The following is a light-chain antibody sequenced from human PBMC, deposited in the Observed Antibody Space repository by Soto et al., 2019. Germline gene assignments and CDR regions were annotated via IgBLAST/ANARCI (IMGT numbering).Light chain of an antibody. Sequence: EIVLTQSPGTLSLSPGERATLSCRASQSVSSSLAWYQQKPGQAPRLLIYGASSRATGIPDRFSGSGSGPDFTLTISRLEPEDGAVYFCQHYGSSRTFGQGTKVDIK. CDR2: GAS. CDR3: QHYGSSRT. V-gene: IGKV3-20*01. CDR1: QSVSSS. J-gene: IGKJ1*01.